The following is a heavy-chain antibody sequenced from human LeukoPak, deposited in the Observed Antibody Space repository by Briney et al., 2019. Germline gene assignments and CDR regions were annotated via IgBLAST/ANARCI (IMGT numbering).Heavy chain of an antibody. Sequence: GGSLRLSCAASGFTFSSYAMHWVRQAPGKGLEWVAVISYDGSNKYYADSVKGRFTISRDNSKNTLYLQMNSLRAEDTAVYYCAREGFYWGQGTLVTVSS. CDR3: AREGFY. CDR2: ISYDGSNK. V-gene: IGHV3-30-3*01. J-gene: IGHJ4*02. CDR1: GFTFSSYA.